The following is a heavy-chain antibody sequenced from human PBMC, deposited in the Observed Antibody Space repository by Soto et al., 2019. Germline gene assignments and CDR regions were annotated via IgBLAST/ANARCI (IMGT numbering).Heavy chain of an antibody. V-gene: IGHV4-61*01. CDR1: GGSVSSDTYY. Sequence: SETLSLTCTVSGGSVSSDTYYWGWIRQPPGKGLEWIGYIYFSGSTNHNPSLKSRVTISVDTSKNQFSLKLSSVTAADTAVYYCARLDCISNSCHFDYWGQGTQVTVSS. D-gene: IGHD2-2*01. CDR3: ARLDCISNSCHFDY. CDR2: IYFSGST. J-gene: IGHJ4*02.